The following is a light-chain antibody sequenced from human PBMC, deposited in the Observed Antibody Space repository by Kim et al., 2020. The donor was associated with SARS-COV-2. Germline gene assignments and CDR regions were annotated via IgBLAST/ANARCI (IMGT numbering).Light chain of an antibody. Sequence: GQSITISCTGTSSDVGNYNLVSWYQQHPGKASKLMIYDVSKRPSGVSDRFSGSKSGNTASLTISRLQAEDEADYYCYSRAGSSTYVFGTGTKVTVL. CDR1: SSDVGNYNL. V-gene: IGLV2-23*02. CDR2: DVS. J-gene: IGLJ1*01. CDR3: YSRAGSSTYV.